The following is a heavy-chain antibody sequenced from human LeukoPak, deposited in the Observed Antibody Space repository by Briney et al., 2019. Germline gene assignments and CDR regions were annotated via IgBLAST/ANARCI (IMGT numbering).Heavy chain of an antibody. D-gene: IGHD2-15*01. V-gene: IGHV1-18*01. CDR3: ASHPSYCSGGSCYSDYYYYMDV. CDR1: GYTFTSYG. CDR2: ISAYNGNT. Sequence: GASVKVSCKASGYTFTSYGISWVRQAPGQGLEWMGWISAYNGNTNYAQKLQGRVTMTRDMSTSTVYMELSSLRSEDTAVYYCASHPSYCSGGSCYSDYYYYMDVWGKGTTVTVSS. J-gene: IGHJ6*03.